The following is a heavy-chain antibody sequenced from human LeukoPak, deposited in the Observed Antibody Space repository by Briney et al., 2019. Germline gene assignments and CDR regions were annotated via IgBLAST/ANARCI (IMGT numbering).Heavy chain of an antibody. D-gene: IGHD3-22*01. Sequence: SVKVSCKASGGXFSSYAISWVRQAPGQGLEWMGRIIPILGIANYAQKFQGRVTITADKSTSTAYMELSSLRSEDTAVYYCARKYYYDSSGYRAFDIWGQGTMVTVSS. CDR3: ARKYYYDSSGYRAFDI. CDR1: GGXFSSYA. CDR2: IIPILGIA. V-gene: IGHV1-69*04. J-gene: IGHJ3*02.